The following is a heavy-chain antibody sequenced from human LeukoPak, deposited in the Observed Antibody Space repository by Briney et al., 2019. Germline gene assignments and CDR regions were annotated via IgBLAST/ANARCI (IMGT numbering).Heavy chain of an antibody. CDR1: GGSISSYY. Sequence: SETLSLTCTVSGGSISSYYWSWIRQPPGKGLEWIGYIYYSGSTNYNPSLKSRVTISVDTSKNQFSLKLSSVTAADTAVYYCARLTYYGGNSGPIDYWGQGTLVTVSS. CDR2: IYYSGST. V-gene: IGHV4-59*08. J-gene: IGHJ4*02. CDR3: ARLTYYGGNSGPIDY. D-gene: IGHD4-23*01.